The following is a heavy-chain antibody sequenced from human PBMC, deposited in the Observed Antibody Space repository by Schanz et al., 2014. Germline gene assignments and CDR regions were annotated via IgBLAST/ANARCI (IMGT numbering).Heavy chain of an antibody. CDR3: ARDGGRDGYNLAFDV. CDR2: MYINSGST. J-gene: IGHJ3*01. CDR1: GFTVNTNY. V-gene: IGHV3-53*01. D-gene: IGHD5-12*01. Sequence: EVQVVESGGGLVRPGGSLRLSCAVSGFTVNTNYMSWVRQAPGKGLEWISSMYINSGSTQYADSVKGRFIISRDSSKNTLFLQMNSLRAEDTAVYFCARDGGRDGYNLAFDVWGQGTLVTVSS.